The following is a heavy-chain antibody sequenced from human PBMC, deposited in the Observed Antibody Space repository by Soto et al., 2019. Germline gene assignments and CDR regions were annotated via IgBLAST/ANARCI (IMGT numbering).Heavy chain of an antibody. CDR3: SRADPGIAVAGTRGAEYFQH. V-gene: IGHV1-18*01. J-gene: IGHJ1*01. Sequence: QVQLVQSGAEVKKPGASVKVSCKASGYTFTSYGISWVRQAPGQGREWMGWISAYNGNTNYAQKLQGRVTMTTDTSTSTAYMELRSLRSDDTAVYYCSRADPGIAVAGTRGAEYFQHWGQGTLVTVSS. CDR1: GYTFTSYG. CDR2: ISAYNGNT. D-gene: IGHD6-19*01.